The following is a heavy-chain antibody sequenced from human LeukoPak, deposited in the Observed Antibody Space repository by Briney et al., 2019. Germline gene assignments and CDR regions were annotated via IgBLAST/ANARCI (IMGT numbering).Heavy chain of an antibody. D-gene: IGHD2-8*02. V-gene: IGHV1-2*02. Sequence: ASVKVSCKASGHTFTAYHMHWVRQAPGQGLEWMGWINPNSGGTNYAQKFQGRVIMTRDTSISTAYMELSRLRSDDTAVYYCARGGSKNCTGICYFYYFYMDVWGKGTTVTVSS. J-gene: IGHJ6*03. CDR3: ARGGSKNCTGICYFYYFYMDV. CDR2: INPNSGGT. CDR1: GHTFTAYH.